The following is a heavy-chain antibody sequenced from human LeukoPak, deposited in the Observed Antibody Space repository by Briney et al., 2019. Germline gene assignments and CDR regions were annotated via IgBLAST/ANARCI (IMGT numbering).Heavy chain of an antibody. CDR3: ARVAVGYYDSSGYFDY. CDR1: GGSISSSYYY. Sequence: SETLSLTCTVSGGSISSSYYYWGWIRQPPGKGLEWIGYIYYSGSTYYNPSLKSRVTISVDTSKNQFSLKLSSVTAADTAVYYSARVAVGYYDSSGYFDYWGQGTLVTVSS. D-gene: IGHD3-22*01. V-gene: IGHV4-31*03. CDR2: IYYSGST. J-gene: IGHJ4*02.